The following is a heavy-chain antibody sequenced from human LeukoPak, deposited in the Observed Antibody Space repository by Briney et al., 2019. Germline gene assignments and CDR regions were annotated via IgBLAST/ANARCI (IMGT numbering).Heavy chain of an antibody. Sequence: SGPTLVNPTQTLTLTCTFSGFSLSTSGVGVGWIRQPPGKALEFLALIYWDDDKRYNPSLKNRLTITKDTSKNQVVLIMTNMDPVDTATYYCARSFLEWLLPSAFDIWGQGTMVTVSS. D-gene: IGHD3-3*01. CDR3: ARSFLEWLLPSAFDI. V-gene: IGHV2-5*02. J-gene: IGHJ3*02. CDR1: GFSLSTSGVG. CDR2: IYWDDDK.